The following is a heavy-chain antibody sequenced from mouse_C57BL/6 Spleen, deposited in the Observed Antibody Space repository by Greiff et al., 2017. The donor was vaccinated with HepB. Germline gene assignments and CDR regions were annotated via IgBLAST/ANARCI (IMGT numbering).Heavy chain of an antibody. CDR2: IRSKSNNYAT. D-gene: IGHD1-1*01. CDR1: GFSFNTYA. J-gene: IGHJ1*03. CDR3: VRHRDYGSSYGYFDV. V-gene: IGHV10-1*01. Sequence: VQLKESGGGLVQPKGSLKLSCAASGFSFNTYAMNWVRQAPGKGLEWVARIRSKSNNYATYYADSVKDRFTISRDDSESMLYLQMNNLKTEDTAMYYCVRHRDYGSSYGYFDVWGTGTTVTVSS.